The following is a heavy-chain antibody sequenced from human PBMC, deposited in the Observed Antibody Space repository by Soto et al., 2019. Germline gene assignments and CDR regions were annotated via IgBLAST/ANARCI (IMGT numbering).Heavy chain of an antibody. D-gene: IGHD3-10*01. Sequence: QVQLVQSGAEVKKPGSSVKVSCKASGGTFGSYTISWVRQAPGQGLEWMGRIIPILGIANYAQKFQGRVTITADKSTSTAYMELSSLRSEDTAVYYCARDGIYYGSGSYPAYFDYWGQGTLVTVSS. CDR1: GGTFGSYT. CDR3: ARDGIYYGSGSYPAYFDY. V-gene: IGHV1-69*08. J-gene: IGHJ4*02. CDR2: IIPILGIA.